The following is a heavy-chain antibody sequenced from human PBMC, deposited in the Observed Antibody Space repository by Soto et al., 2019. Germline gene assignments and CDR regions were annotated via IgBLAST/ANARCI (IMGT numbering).Heavy chain of an antibody. CDR2: ISGYNGNT. CDR1: GYTFSSYG. CDR3: AVGSRLCGGVIFQHYDMDV. J-gene: IGHJ6*02. D-gene: IGHD3-3*01. Sequence: QVQLVQSGTEVKKPGASVKVSCKASGYTFSSYGISWVRQAPGQGLEWMGWISGYNGNTKYAQKLQGRVTMTTDTITSTAYAELRSLRSDDTAVYYWAVGSRLCGGVIFQHYDMDVWGQGTTVTVSS. V-gene: IGHV1-18*01.